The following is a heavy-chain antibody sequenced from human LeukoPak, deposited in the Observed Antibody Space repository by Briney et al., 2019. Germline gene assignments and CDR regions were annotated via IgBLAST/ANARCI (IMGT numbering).Heavy chain of an antibody. D-gene: IGHD3-10*01. CDR2: ISGSGGST. Sequence: PGGSLRLSCAASGFTVSSNYMSWVRQAPGKGLEWVSAISGSGGSTYYADSVKGRFTISRDNSKNTLYLQMNSLRAEDTAVYYCAKTSGSGSYPPYFDYWGQGTLVTVSS. CDR1: GFTVSSNY. CDR3: AKTSGSGSYPPYFDY. V-gene: IGHV3-23*01. J-gene: IGHJ4*02.